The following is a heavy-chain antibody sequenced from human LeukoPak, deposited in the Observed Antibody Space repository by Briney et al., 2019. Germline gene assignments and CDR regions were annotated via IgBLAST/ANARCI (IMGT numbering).Heavy chain of an antibody. CDR2: INHSGST. Sequence: SETLSLTCAVYGGSFSGYYWSWIRQPPGKGLEWIGEINHSGSTNYNPSLKSRVTISVDTSKNQFSLKLSSVTAADTAVYYCARERVGIAVAVGYWGQGTLVTVSS. J-gene: IGHJ4*02. V-gene: IGHV4-34*01. D-gene: IGHD6-19*01. CDR1: GGSFSGYY. CDR3: ARERVGIAVAVGY.